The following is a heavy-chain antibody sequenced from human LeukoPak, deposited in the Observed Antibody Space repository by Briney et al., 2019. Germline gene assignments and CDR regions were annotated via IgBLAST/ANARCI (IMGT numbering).Heavy chain of an antibody. V-gene: IGHV4-34*10. D-gene: IGHD3-22*01. CDR1: GGSFSGYC. CDR2: IYHRGNT. Sequence: SETLSLTCAVYGGSFSGYCWSWIRQPPGKGLEWIGVIYHRGNTDYNPSLKSRVTMSVDRSKDQLSLELYSVTAADTATYYCARHLDYDSSPSDPFDLWGQGSMVTVSS. J-gene: IGHJ3*01. CDR3: ARHLDYDSSPSDPFDL.